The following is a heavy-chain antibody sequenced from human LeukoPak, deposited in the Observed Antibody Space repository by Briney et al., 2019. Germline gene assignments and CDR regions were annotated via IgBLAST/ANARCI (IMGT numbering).Heavy chain of an antibody. CDR2: ISSSSSYI. CDR3: ARALWELRSSAYFDH. V-gene: IGHV3-21*06. CDR1: GFTFSSYS. J-gene: IGHJ4*02. Sequence: MSGGSLRLSCTASGFTFSSYSMNWVRQAPGKGLEWVSSISSSSSYIYYADSMKGRFTISRDNAKSSLYLQMNSLRDEDTAIYFCARALWELRSSAYFDHWGQGTLVTVSS. D-gene: IGHD1-26*01.